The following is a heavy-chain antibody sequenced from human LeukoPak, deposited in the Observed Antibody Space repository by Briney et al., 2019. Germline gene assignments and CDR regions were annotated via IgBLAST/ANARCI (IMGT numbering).Heavy chain of an antibody. D-gene: IGHD6-6*01. Sequence: SETLSLTCAVYGGSFSGYYWSWTRQPPGKGLEWIGEINHSGSTNYNPSLKSRVTISVDTSQNQFSLKLSSVTAADTAVYYCCLSSSSSNYYYYMDVWGKGTTVTVSS. CDR3: CLSSSSSNYYYYMDV. CDR1: GGSFSGYY. V-gene: IGHV4-34*01. J-gene: IGHJ6*03. CDR2: INHSGST.